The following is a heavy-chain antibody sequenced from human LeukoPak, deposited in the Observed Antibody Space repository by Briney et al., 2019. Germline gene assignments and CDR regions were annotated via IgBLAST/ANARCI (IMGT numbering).Heavy chain of an antibody. Sequence: PGGSLRLSCAASGFTFSNAWMSWVRQAPGKGLEWVSVIYSGGSTYYADSVKGRFTISRDNSKNTLYLQMNSLRAEDTAVYYCARGRSSSWYLEWGQGTLVTVSS. J-gene: IGHJ4*02. CDR3: ARGRSSSWYLE. CDR1: GFTFSNAW. D-gene: IGHD6-13*01. CDR2: IYSGGST. V-gene: IGHV3-66*01.